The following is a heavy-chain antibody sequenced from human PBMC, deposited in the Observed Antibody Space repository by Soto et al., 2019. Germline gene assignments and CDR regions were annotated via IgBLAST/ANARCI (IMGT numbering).Heavy chain of an antibody. V-gene: IGHV3-23*01. CDR2: ISGSGTST. D-gene: IGHD5-12*01. Sequence: PGGSLRLSCAASGFTFSSYAMSWVRQAPGKGLEWVSGISGSGTSTFYADSVKGRFTISRDNSKNTLYLQMNSLRAEDTAVYYCAKDSSGYSGYDCAFDIWGQGTMVTVS. J-gene: IGHJ3*02. CDR3: AKDSSGYSGYDCAFDI. CDR1: GFTFSSYA.